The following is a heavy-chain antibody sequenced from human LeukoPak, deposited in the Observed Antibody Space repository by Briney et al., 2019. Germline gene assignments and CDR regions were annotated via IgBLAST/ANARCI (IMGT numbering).Heavy chain of an antibody. CDR2: IYSGGST. V-gene: IGHV3-53*01. Sequence: GGSLRLSCAASGFTVSSNYMSWVRQAPGKGLEWVSFIYSGGSTYYADSVKGRFTISRDNSKNTLYLQMNGLRAEDTAVYYCARVRVTMIASLYYFDYWGQGTLVTVSS. D-gene: IGHD3-22*01. J-gene: IGHJ4*02. CDR3: ARVRVTMIASLYYFDY. CDR1: GFTVSSNY.